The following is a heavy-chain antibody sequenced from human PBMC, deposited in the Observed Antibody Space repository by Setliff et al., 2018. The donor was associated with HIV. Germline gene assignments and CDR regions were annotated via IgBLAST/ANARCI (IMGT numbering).Heavy chain of an antibody. V-gene: IGHV1-69*13. J-gene: IGHJ4*02. Sequence: GASVKVSCKASRDIFSSYGITWVRQAPGQGLEWMGGIIPLFGTADYAQKYRGRVTITADESTSTAYMELSSLRFDDTAVYYCARGRASGSANSGWGQGTLVTVSS. D-gene: IGHD7-27*01. CDR2: IIPLFGTA. CDR3: ARGRASGSANSG. CDR1: RDIFSSYG.